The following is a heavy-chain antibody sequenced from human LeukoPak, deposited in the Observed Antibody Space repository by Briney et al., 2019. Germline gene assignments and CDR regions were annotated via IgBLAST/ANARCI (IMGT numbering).Heavy chain of an antibody. CDR2: INHSGST. Sequence: NTSETLSLTCAVYGGSFNGYYWCWIRQPPGKGLEWIGEINHSGSTNYNPSLTSRVTISVDTSKNQFSLKLSSVTAADTAVYYCARGRAAPHVNFDYWGEGTLVTVSS. D-gene: IGHD6-6*01. CDR3: ARGRAAPHVNFDY. J-gene: IGHJ4*02. V-gene: IGHV4-34*01. CDR1: GGSFNGYY.